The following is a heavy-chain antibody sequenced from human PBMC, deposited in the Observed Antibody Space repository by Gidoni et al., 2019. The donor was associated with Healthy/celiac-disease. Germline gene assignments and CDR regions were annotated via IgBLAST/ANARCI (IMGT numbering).Heavy chain of an antibody. CDR1: GFTFRSYA. J-gene: IGHJ6*02. Sequence: QVQLVASGGGVVPPGRSLRLSCSASGFTFRSYAMHWVRQAPGKGLEWVAVISYDGSNKYYADSVKGRFTISRDNSKNTLYLQMNSLRAEDTAVYYCARLRYSSGWYGSGYYGMDVWGQGTTVTVSS. V-gene: IGHV3-30-3*01. D-gene: IGHD6-19*01. CDR3: ARLRYSSGWYGSGYYGMDV. CDR2: ISYDGSNK.